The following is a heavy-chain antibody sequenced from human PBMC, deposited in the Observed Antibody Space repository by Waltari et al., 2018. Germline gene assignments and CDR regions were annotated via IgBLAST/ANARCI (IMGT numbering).Heavy chain of an antibody. CDR2: IYWDDDK. Sequence: QITLKESGPTLVKPTQTLTLTCTFSGFSLSTSGVGVGWIRQPPGKALECLALIYWDDDKRYRPSLKRRLNTTKETSKNQVVLTMTNMDPVDTATYYCAHIYYYDSGDYRRQYFDYWGQGTLVTVAS. CDR1: GFSLSTSGVG. J-gene: IGHJ4*02. V-gene: IGHV2-5*02. D-gene: IGHD3-22*01. CDR3: AHIYYYDSGDYRRQYFDY.